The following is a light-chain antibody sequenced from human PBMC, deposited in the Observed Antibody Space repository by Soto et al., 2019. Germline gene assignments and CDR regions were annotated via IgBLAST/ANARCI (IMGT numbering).Light chain of an antibody. CDR2: DTS. J-gene: IGLJ2*01. V-gene: IGLV7-46*01. CDR3: LLSYSGARVV. CDR1: TGAVTSGHY. Sequence: QAVVTQEPSLTVSPGGTGTLTCGSSTGAVTSGHYPYWFQQKPGQAPRTLIYDTSNKHSWTPARFSGSLLGGKAALTLSGAHPEDEAEYYCLLSYSGARVVFGGRTKLTVL.